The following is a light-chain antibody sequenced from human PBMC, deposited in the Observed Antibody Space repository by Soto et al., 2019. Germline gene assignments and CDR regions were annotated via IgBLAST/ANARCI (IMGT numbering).Light chain of an antibody. V-gene: IGLV2-23*01. Sequence: QSALTQPASVSGSPGQSITISCSGTSSDVGAYNIVSWYQQHPGKAPKLVIYEGSKRPSRISSRFSGSKSGNTASLTISGLQADEAADYYCCYYKGSSSSVVFGGGTKLTVL. CDR2: EGS. J-gene: IGLJ2*01. CDR1: SSDVGAYNI. CDR3: CYYKGSSSSVV.